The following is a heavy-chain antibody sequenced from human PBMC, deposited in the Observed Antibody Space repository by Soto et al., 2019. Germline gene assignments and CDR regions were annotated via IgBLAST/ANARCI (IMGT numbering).Heavy chain of an antibody. CDR1: GFTLSNAW. J-gene: IGHJ6*04. CDR2: IKSKTDGGTT. Sequence: GGSLRLSCAASGFTLSNAWMSWVRQAPGKGLEWVGRIKSKTDGGTTDYAAPVKGRFIISRDDSEDTLHLQMNSLKAEDTAVYYCTTGQGGVWGRGTTVTVSS. CDR3: TTGQGGV. D-gene: IGHD2-15*01. V-gene: IGHV3-15*01.